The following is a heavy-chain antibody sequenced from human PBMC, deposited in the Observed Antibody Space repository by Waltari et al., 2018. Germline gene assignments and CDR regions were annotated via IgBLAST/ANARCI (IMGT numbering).Heavy chain of an antibody. CDR3: AHLNDFDAFDI. D-gene: IGHD2-21*02. Sequence: QVQLQQWGAGLLKPSETLSLTCAVYGRSFSGYYWSWIRQPPGKGLEWIGEINHSGSPNYHPSLKSRVTISVDTSKNQFSLKLSSVTAADTAIYYCAHLNDFDAFDIWGQGTMVTVSS. J-gene: IGHJ3*02. V-gene: IGHV4-34*01. CDR2: INHSGSP. CDR1: GRSFSGYY.